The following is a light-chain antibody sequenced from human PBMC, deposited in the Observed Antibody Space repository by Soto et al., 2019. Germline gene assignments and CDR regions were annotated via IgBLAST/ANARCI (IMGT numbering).Light chain of an antibody. CDR3: SSYTSSSLHV. J-gene: IGLJ1*01. CDR2: DVS. Sequence: QSALTQPASVSGSPGQSITISCTGTSSYVGGYNYVSWYQQHPGKAPKLMIYDVSNRPSGVSNRFSGSKSGNTASLTISGLQAEDEADYYGSSYTSSSLHVFGTGTKVTVL. CDR1: SSYVGGYNY. V-gene: IGLV2-14*03.